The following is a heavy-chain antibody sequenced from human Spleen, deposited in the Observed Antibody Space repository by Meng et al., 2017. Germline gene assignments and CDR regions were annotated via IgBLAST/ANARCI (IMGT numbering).Heavy chain of an antibody. V-gene: IGHV1-8*02. Sequence: ASVKVSCKASGGTFSSSTISWVRQATGQGLEWMGWMNPNSGNTGYAQKFQGRVTMTRNTSISTAYMELSGLRSEDTAVYYCARGVLAYCGGDCSPWGQGTLVTVSS. D-gene: IGHD2-21*02. J-gene: IGHJ5*02. CDR2: MNPNSGNT. CDR3: ARGVLAYCGGDCSP. CDR1: GGTFSSST.